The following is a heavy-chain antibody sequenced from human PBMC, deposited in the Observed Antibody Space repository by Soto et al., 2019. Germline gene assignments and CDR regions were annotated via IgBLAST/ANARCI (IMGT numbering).Heavy chain of an antibody. CDR3: VNNSGWFNS. Sequence: GGSLRRSCAASGFMFSTTVMSWVRQAPGKGLEWVTTIAGSGTITYYSDSVRGRFTISRDNSKNTVYLQMDSLTADDTAVYYCVNNSGWFNSWGQGATVTVPS. CDR2: IAGSGTIT. D-gene: IGHD3-10*01. CDR1: GFMFSTTV. J-gene: IGHJ5*01. V-gene: IGHV3-23*01.